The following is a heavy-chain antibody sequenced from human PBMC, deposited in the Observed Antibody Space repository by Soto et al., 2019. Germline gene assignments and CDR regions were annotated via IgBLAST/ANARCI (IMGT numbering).Heavy chain of an antibody. CDR3: ARLRRGGIGGCDY. D-gene: IGHD1-26*01. CDR1: GFTFSSYL. CDR2: INQDGSEK. V-gene: IGHV3-7*01. J-gene: IGHJ4*02. Sequence: GGSLRLCCAASGFTFSSYLMTWVRRAPGKGLEWVANINQDGSEKYYVDSVKGRFTISRDNAKNSLYLQMNSLRAEDKVVYYCARLRRGGIGGCDYWGQGTLVTVSS.